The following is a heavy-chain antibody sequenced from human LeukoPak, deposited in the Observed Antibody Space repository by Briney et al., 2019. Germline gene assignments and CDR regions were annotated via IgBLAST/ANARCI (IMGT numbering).Heavy chain of an antibody. Sequence: SETLSLTCTVSGGSISSSGYYWGWIRQPPGKGLEWIGYIYYSGSTNYNPSLKSRVTISVDTSKNQFSLKLSSVTAADTAVYYCARQGGYPKAFDLWGQGTMVTVSS. J-gene: IGHJ3*01. CDR2: IYYSGST. D-gene: IGHD2-2*01. CDR1: GGSISSSGYY. CDR3: ARQGGYPKAFDL. V-gene: IGHV4-61*05.